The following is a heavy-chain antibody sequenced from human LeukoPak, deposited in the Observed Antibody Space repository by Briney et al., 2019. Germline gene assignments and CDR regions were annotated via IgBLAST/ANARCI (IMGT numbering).Heavy chain of an antibody. D-gene: IGHD4-17*01. Sequence: GSLRLSCAASAFTSSSYGMHCVRQAPGKGLEWVAFIGYDGSNKYTADYARGRFTLSRDNSKDTLYLQMNSLRAEDTAVYYCAKRGGTTVTTSNFHMDVWGKGTTVTVSS. J-gene: IGHJ6*03. CDR3: AKRGGTTVTTSNFHMDV. CDR1: AFTSSSYG. V-gene: IGHV3-30*02. CDR2: IGYDGSNK.